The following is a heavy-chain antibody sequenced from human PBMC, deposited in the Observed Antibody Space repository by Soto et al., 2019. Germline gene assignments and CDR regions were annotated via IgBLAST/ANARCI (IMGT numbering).Heavy chain of an antibody. J-gene: IGHJ4*02. CDR2: IANNGGST. Sequence: GGSLRLSCSVSGFAFSSYAMHWVRQAPGKGLEYVSSIANNGGSTYYADSVKGRFTISRDNNKNTLYFEMSSLRPEDTAVYYCSATSGYSPFDYWGLGTLVTAPQ. CDR3: SATSGYSPFDY. V-gene: IGHV3-64D*06. D-gene: IGHD3-22*01. CDR1: GFAFSSYA.